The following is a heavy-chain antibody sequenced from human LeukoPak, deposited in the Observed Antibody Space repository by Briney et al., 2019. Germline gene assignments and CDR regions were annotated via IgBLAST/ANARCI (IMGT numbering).Heavy chain of an antibody. CDR1: AFTFSNNE. J-gene: IGHJ4*02. CDR2: MSRGGNTI. D-gene: IGHD5-18*01. Sequence: GGSLSLSCAATAFTFSNNEMNWVRQAPGKGLEWVAYMSRGGNTIYYSDSVKGRFTISRDTAENSLSLQMNSLRAEDTAVYYCARNTGYSYGYFDYWGQGTLVTVSS. CDR3: ARNTGYSYGYFDY. V-gene: IGHV3-48*03.